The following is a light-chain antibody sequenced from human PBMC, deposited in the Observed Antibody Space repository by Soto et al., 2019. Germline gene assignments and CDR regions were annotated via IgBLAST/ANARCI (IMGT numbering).Light chain of an antibody. CDR2: DVS. CDR3: SSYTSSSLHV. Sequence: QSVLTQPASVSGSPGQPITISCTGTSSDVGGYNYVSWYQQHPGKAPKLMIYDVSNRPSGVSYRFSGSKSGNTASLTISGLQAEDEADYYRSSYTSSSLHVFGTGTKVTVL. J-gene: IGLJ1*01. V-gene: IGLV2-14*03. CDR1: SSDVGGYNY.